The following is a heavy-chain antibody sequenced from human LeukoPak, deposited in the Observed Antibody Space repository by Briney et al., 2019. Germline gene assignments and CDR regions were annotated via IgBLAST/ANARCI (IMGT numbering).Heavy chain of an antibody. D-gene: IGHD3-9*01. V-gene: IGHV1-69*13. Sequence: RASVKVSCKASGGTFSIYAISWVRQAPGQGLEWMGGIIPIFGTANYAQKFQGRVTITADGSTGTAYMELSSLRSEDTAVYSCARGGYFAWLGFDYWGQGTLVTVSS. J-gene: IGHJ4*02. CDR1: GGTFSIYA. CDR2: IIPIFGTA. CDR3: ARGGYFAWLGFDY.